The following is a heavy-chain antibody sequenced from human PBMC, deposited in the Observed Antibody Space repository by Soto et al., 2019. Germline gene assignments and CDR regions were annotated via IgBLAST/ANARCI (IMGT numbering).Heavy chain of an antibody. J-gene: IGHJ4*02. V-gene: IGHV1-18*01. CDR3: ARGRYGDY. CDR1: GYIFTSYG. Sequence: QAHLVQSGPEVKKPGASVKVSCKGSGYIFTSYGIAWVRQAPGQGLEWMGWISAHNGNTEYAQKFQGGVTVSRDTSTSTAYLELRSLRSDDTALYYCARGRYGDYWGQGALVPVSS. CDR2: ISAHNGNT. D-gene: IGHD4-17*01.